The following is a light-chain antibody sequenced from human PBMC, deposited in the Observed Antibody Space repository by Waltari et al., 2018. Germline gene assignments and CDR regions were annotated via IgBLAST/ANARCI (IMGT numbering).Light chain of an antibody. CDR2: DVS. CDR3: SSYTSSSTGV. Sequence: QSALTQPASVSGSPGQSITISCTGTSSDVGGYNHVSWYQQHPGKAPKLMIYDVSKRPSGVSNRLSGSKTGNTASLTISGLQAEDEADYYCSSYTSSSTGVFGGGTKLTVL. V-gene: IGLV2-14*01. J-gene: IGLJ2*01. CDR1: SSDVGGYNH.